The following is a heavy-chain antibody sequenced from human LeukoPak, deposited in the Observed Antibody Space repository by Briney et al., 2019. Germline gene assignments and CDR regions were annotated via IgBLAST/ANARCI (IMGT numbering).Heavy chain of an antibody. CDR1: GGSISSYY. CDR3: ARTSSSWNKAHCYFDY. J-gene: IGHJ4*02. CDR2: IYTSGST. D-gene: IGHD6-13*01. V-gene: IGHV4-4*07. Sequence: SETLSLTCTVSGGSISSYYWSWIRQPAGKGLEWIGRIYTSGSTNYNPSLKSRVTMSVDTSKNQFSLKLSSVTAADTAVYYCARTSSSWNKAHCYFDYWGQGTLVTVSS.